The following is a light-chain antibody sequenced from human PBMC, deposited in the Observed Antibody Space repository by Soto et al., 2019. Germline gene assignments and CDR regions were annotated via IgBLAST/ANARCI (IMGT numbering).Light chain of an antibody. V-gene: IGKV1-39*01. J-gene: IGKJ5*01. CDR3: QQTYTTPIT. CDR2: ASS. CDR1: QTISSS. Sequence: DIQMTQSPSSLSASVGDRVTITCRASQTISSSLNWYQQRPGKAPNLLIYASSSLQSGVPSRFSGSGSGTDFTLTISSLQPEDFATYYCQQTYTTPITFGQGTRLDIK.